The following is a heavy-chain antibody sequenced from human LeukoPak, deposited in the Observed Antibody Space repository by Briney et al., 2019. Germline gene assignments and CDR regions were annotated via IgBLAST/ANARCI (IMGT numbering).Heavy chain of an antibody. Sequence: GGSLRLSCAASGFTFSSYSMNWVRQAPGKGLEWVSYISSSSSTIYYADSVKGRFTISRDNAKNSLYLQMNSLRAEDTAVYYCARVVECSGGSCYYYYYYMDVWGKGTTVTVSS. V-gene: IGHV3-48*04. D-gene: IGHD2-15*01. CDR2: ISSSSSTI. CDR3: ARVVECSGGSCYYYYYYMDV. J-gene: IGHJ6*03. CDR1: GFTFSSYS.